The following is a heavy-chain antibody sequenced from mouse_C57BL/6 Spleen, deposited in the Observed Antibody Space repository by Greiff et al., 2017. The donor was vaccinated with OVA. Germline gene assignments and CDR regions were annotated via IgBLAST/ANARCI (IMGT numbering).Heavy chain of an antibody. V-gene: IGHV5-4*01. CDR3: ARAHDGGYAMDY. J-gene: IGHJ4*01. CDR1: GFTFSSYA. D-gene: IGHD2-12*01. Sequence: EVQLVESGGGLVKPGGSLKLSCAASGFTFSSYAMSWVRQTPEKRLEWVATISDGGSYTYYPDNVKGRFTISRDNAKNNLYLQMSHLKSEDTAMYYCARAHDGGYAMDYWGQGTSVTVSS. CDR2: ISDGGSYT.